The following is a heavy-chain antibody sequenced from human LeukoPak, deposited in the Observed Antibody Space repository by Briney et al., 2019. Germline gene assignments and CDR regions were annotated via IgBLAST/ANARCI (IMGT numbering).Heavy chain of an antibody. J-gene: IGHJ3*01. Sequence: GGSLRLSCAASGFTFSNSWMSWVRQAAGKGLEWVGRIKNKAKGGTADYAAPVAGRFTISRDDSKNTVYLQMNSLRTEDTALYYCTTEGYNYGYHSFDVWGRGTMVTISS. CDR3: TTEGYNYGYHSFDV. D-gene: IGHD5-18*01. CDR2: IKNKAKGGTA. CDR1: GFTFSNSW. V-gene: IGHV3-15*01.